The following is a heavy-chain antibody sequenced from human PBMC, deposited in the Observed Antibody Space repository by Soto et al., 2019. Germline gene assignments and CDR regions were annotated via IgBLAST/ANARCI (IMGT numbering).Heavy chain of an antibody. J-gene: IGHJ6*02. V-gene: IGHV5-51*01. CDR1: GYSFTSYW. D-gene: IGHD3-3*01. CDR2: IYPGDSDT. CDR3: ARHKSSDSYYYYYGMDV. Sequence: GESLKISCKGSGYSFTSYWIGWVRQMPGKGLEWMGIIYPGDSDTRYSPSFQGQVTIPADKSISTAYLQWSSLKALDTAMYYCARHKSSDSYYYYYGMDVWGQGTTVTVSS.